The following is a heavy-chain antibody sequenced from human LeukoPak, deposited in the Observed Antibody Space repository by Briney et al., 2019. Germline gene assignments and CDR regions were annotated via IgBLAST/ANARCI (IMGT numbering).Heavy chain of an antibody. CDR2: INPNSGGT. V-gene: IGHV1-2*06. D-gene: IGHD3-10*01. CDR1: GYTFTGYY. J-gene: IGHJ3*02. Sequence: DSVKVSCKASGYTFTGYYMHWVRQAPGQGLEWMGRINPNSGGTNYAQKFQGRVTMTRDTSISTGYMGLSRLRSDDTAVYYCARDRELLWLGESDAFDIWGQGTMVTVSS. CDR3: ARDRELLWLGESDAFDI.